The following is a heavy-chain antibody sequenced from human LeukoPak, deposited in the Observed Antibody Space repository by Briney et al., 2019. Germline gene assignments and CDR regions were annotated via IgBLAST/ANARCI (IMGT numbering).Heavy chain of an antibody. Sequence: ASVKVSCKASGYTFTSYYMHWVRQAPGQGLEWMGIINPSGGSTSYAQKFQGRVTMTRDTSTSTVYMELSSLRSEDTAVYYCARDRSYYYGSSGPREAFDIWGQGTMVTVSS. J-gene: IGHJ3*02. CDR2: INPSGGST. D-gene: IGHD3-22*01. V-gene: IGHV1-46*01. CDR1: GYTFTSYY. CDR3: ARDRSYYYGSSGPREAFDI.